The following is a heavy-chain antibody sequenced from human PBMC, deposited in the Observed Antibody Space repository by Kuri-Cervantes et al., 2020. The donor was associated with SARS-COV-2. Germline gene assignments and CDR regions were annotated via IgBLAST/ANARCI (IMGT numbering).Heavy chain of an antibody. CDR2: ISSSSSYI. V-gene: IGHV3-21*01. CDR3: ARAGNVLMVYAIAYYMDV. D-gene: IGHD2-8*01. J-gene: IGHJ6*03. CDR1: GFTFSSYS. Sequence: GESLKISCAASGFTFSSYSMNWVRQAPGKGLEWASSISSSSSYIYYADSVKGRFTISRDNSKNTLYLQMNSLRAEDTAVYYCARAGNVLMVYAIAYYMDVWGKGTTVTVSS.